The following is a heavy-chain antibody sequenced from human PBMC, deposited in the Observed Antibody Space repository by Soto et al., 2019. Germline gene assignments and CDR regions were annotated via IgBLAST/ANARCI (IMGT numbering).Heavy chain of an antibody. CDR1: GFTFSSYG. D-gene: IGHD1-26*01. V-gene: IGHV3-30*18. Sequence: QVQLVESGGGLVQPGRSLRLSCAASGFTFSSYGMHWVRQAPGKGLEWVAVISYDGSNKYYADSVKGRFTISRDNSKNTLYLQMNSLRAEDTAVYYCEKDGGDSGSSSFHIPISYYFDYWGQGTLGNVSS. J-gene: IGHJ4*02. CDR2: ISYDGSNK. CDR3: EKDGGDSGSSSFHIPISYYFDY.